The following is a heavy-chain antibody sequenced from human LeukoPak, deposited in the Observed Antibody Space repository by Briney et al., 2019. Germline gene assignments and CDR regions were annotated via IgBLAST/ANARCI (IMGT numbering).Heavy chain of an antibody. CDR3: ARCQPYYDSSGYCLT. CDR1: GYTFTGYY. CDR2: INPNSGGT. D-gene: IGHD3-22*01. V-gene: IGHV1-2*02. Sequence: GASVKVSCKASGYTFTGYYMHWVRQAPGQGLEWMGWINPNSGGTNYAQKFQGRVTMTRDTSTSTAYMELRSLRSDDTAVYYCARCQPYYDSSGYCLTWGQGTLVTVSS. J-gene: IGHJ4*02.